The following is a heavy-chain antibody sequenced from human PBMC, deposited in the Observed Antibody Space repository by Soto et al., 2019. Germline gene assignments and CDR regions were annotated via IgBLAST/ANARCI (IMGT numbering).Heavy chain of an antibody. V-gene: IGHV3-66*01. CDR3: ARDPAVDSGSYSSFYFFDY. CDR2: IYSGGST. D-gene: IGHD1-26*01. J-gene: IGHJ4*02. CDR1: GFTVSSNY. Sequence: EVQLVESGGGLVQPGGSLRLSCAASGFTVSSNYMSWVRQAPGKGLEWVSVIYSGGSTYYADSVKGRFTISRDNSKNTLYLQMNSLRAEDTAVYYCARDPAVDSGSYSSFYFFDYWGQGTLVTVSS.